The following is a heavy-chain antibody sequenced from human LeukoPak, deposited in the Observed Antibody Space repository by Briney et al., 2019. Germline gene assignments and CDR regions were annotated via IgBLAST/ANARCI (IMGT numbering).Heavy chain of an antibody. J-gene: IGHJ4*02. D-gene: IGHD5-18*01. CDR2: VSTYNGNT. V-gene: IGHV1-18*04. Sequence: ASVKVSCKASGYTFTSHGISWVRQAPAQGLEWMGWVSTYNGNTNYVPKYQGRVTMTTDTSTSTAYMELRGLRSDDTAVYYCARDVDTATDQINDYWGQGTLVTVSS. CDR1: GYTFTSHG. CDR3: ARDVDTATDQINDY.